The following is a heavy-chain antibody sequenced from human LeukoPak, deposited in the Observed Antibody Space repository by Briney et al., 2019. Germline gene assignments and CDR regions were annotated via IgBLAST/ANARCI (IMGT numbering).Heavy chain of an antibody. V-gene: IGHV3-23*01. J-gene: IGHJ4*02. CDR2: IRDNGEAT. Sequence: SGGSLRLSCAASGFSFSTYAMSWVRQAPGKGLEWVAGIRDNGEATFYRDSVKGRFTISRDNSKNTLYLQMNSLRAEDTAVYYCAILKWKSSSRGYWGQGTLVTVSS. D-gene: IGHD6-13*01. CDR3: AILKWKSSSRGY. CDR1: GFSFSTYA.